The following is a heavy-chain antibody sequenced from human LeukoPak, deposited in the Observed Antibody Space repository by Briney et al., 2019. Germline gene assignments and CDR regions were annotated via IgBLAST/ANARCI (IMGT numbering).Heavy chain of an antibody. CDR2: IIPIFGTA. D-gene: IGHD5-18*01. CDR1: GYTFTSYA. V-gene: IGHV1-69*13. J-gene: IGHJ4*02. Sequence: SVKVSCKASGYTFTSYAMNWVRQAPGQGLEWMGGIIPIFGTANYAQKFQGRVTITADESTSTAYMELSSLRSEDTAVYYCASGNTAPDYWGQGTLVTVSS. CDR3: ASGNTAPDY.